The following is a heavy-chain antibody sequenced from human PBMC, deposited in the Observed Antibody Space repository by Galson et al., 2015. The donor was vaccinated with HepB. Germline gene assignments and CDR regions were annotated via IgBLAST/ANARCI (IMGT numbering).Heavy chain of an antibody. CDR3: IRLGGCSGYTSS. CDR2: ITSKANNYET. J-gene: IGHJ4*02. CDR1: GFTFSGSA. V-gene: IGHV3-73*01. D-gene: IGHD6-13*01. Sequence: SLRLSCAASGFTFSGSAIHWVRQASGKGPEWVGGITSKANNYETTYVASLRGRFLSSRDDSKNTAYLHRNSLKIEDTAVYYCIRLGGCSGYTSSWGQGTLVTVSS.